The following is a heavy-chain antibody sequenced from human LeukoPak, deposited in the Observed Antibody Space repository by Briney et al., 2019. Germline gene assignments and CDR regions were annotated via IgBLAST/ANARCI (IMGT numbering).Heavy chain of an antibody. V-gene: IGHV4-39*07. CDR1: GGSISSSSYS. CDR3: RVDTPFFDY. D-gene: IGHD5-18*01. J-gene: IGHJ4*02. CDR2: VYYSGNT. Sequence: PSETLSLTCTVSGGSISSSSYSWGWIRQPPGTGLEWIGSVYYSGNTNYNPSLKSRVTISVDTSKNQFSLKLSSVTAADTAVYYCRVDTPFFDYWGQGTLVTVSS.